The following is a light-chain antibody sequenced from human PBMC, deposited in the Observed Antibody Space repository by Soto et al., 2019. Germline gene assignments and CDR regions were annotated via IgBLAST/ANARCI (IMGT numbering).Light chain of an antibody. CDR3: SSHAGSSVV. J-gene: IGLJ1*01. CDR1: SSYVGGYNY. Sequence: QSALTQPRSVSGSPGQSVTISCTGTSSYVGGYNYVSWYQQHPGKAPKLMIYDVTTRPSGVPDRFSGSKSGNTASLTISGLQAEDEADYYCSSHAGSSVVFXTGTKVTVL. V-gene: IGLV2-11*01. CDR2: DVT.